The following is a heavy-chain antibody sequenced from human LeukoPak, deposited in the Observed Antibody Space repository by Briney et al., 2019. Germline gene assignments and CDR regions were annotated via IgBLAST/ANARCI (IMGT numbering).Heavy chain of an antibody. CDR3: VSSAEYQLLSGYFDY. CDR2: ISYDGSNK. V-gene: IGHV3-30*03. D-gene: IGHD2-2*01. Sequence: PGRSLRLSRAASGFTFSSYGMHWVRQAPGKGLEWVAVISYDGSNKYYADSVKGRFTISRDNSKNTLYLQMNSLRAEDTAVYYCVSSAEYQLLSGYFDYWGQGTLVTVSS. CDR1: GFTFSSYG. J-gene: IGHJ4*02.